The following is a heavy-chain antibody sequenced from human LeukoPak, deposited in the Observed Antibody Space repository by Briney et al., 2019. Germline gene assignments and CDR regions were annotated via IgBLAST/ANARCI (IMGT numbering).Heavy chain of an antibody. CDR3: VRRTRVAMPNVIDLISDF. CDR1: GDSFSGHY. V-gene: IGHV4-34*01. CDR2: ITDGGGT. Sequence: SETLSLTCDVYGDSFSGHYWSWIRQPPGKGLEWIGEITDGGGTSYSPSLKSRATISIVPSQRQFSLELHSVTAADTAIYYCVRRTRVAMPNVIDLISDFWGQGALVTVSS. J-gene: IGHJ4*02. D-gene: IGHD2-2*01.